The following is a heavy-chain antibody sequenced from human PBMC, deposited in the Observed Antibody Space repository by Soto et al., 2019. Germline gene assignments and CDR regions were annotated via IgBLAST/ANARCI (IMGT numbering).Heavy chain of an antibody. CDR3: AKYHALVFTMIVVPPDY. Sequence: GGSLRLSCAASGFTFSSYAMHWVRQAPGKGLEWVAVISYDGSNKYYADSVKGRFTISRDNSKSTLYLQMNSLRAEDTAVYYCAKYHALVFTMIVVPPDYWGQGTLVTVSS. V-gene: IGHV3-30-3*02. D-gene: IGHD3-22*01. CDR2: ISYDGSNK. CDR1: GFTFSSYA. J-gene: IGHJ4*02.